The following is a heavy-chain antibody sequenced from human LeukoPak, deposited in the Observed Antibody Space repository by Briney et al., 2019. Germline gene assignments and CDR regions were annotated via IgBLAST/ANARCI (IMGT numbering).Heavy chain of an antibody. CDR3: AKEVTPGALLYGPFDY. D-gene: IGHD4-23*01. CDR2: ISASGGGT. CDR1: EFIFSSYG. V-gene: IGHV3-23*01. J-gene: IGHJ4*02. Sequence: GGSLRLSCAASEFIFSSYGMSWVRQAPVKGLEWVSAISASGGGTYYADSVKGRFTISRDNSRNTLYLQMNSLRAEDTAIYYCAKEVTPGALLYGPFDYWGQGALVTVSS.